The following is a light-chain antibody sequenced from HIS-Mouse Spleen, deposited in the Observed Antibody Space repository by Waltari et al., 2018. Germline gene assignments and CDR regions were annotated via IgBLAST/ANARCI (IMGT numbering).Light chain of an antibody. Sequence: SYVLTQPPSVSVAPGQTARITCGGNNIGSKSVHWYQQKPGQAPVLVVYDDSDRPSGSPGRFSGSNSGNTATLTISRVEAGDEADYYCQVCDSSSDHVVFGGGTKLTVL. CDR3: QVCDSSSDHVV. CDR2: DDS. CDR1: NIGSKS. J-gene: IGLJ2*01. V-gene: IGLV3-21*02.